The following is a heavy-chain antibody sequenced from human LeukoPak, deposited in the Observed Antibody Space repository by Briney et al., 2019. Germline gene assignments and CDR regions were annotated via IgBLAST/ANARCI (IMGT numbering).Heavy chain of an antibody. CDR2: IRYDGSNK. CDR1: GFTFSSYG. D-gene: IGHD4-23*01. J-gene: IGHJ6*03. CDR3: AKDWAELQKNYYYYYMDV. Sequence: QTGGSLRLSCAASGFTFSSYGMHWVRQAPGKGLEWVAFIRYDGSNKYYADSVKGRFTISRDNSKNTLYLQMNSLRAEDTAVYYCAKDWAELQKNYYYYYMDVWGKGTTVTVSS. V-gene: IGHV3-30*02.